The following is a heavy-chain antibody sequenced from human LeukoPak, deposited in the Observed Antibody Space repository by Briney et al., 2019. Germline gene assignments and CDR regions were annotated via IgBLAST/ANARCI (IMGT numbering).Heavy chain of an antibody. CDR1: GFTFSSYE. Sequence: GGSPRLSCAASGFTFSSYEMNWVRQAPGKGLEWVSYIGSSGSTIYYADSVKGRFTISRDNAKNSLYLQMNSLRAEDTAVYYCARVKYSRVVGAFDYWGQGTLVTVSS. J-gene: IGHJ4*02. CDR2: IGSSGSTI. CDR3: ARVKYSRVVGAFDY. D-gene: IGHD6-6*01. V-gene: IGHV3-48*03.